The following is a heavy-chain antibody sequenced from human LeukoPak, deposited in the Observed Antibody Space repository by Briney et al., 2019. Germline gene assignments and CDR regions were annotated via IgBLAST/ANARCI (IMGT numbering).Heavy chain of an antibody. CDR3: ARGVTMATISPYVY. Sequence: GGSLRLSCAASGFTFSSYWMHWVRQAPGKGLGGFSRINSDGSSTSYADSVKGRFTISRDNAKNTLYLQMNSLRAEDTAVYYCARGVTMATISPYVYWGQGTLVTVSS. CDR1: GFTFSSYW. V-gene: IGHV3-74*01. CDR2: INSDGSST. J-gene: IGHJ4*02. D-gene: IGHD5-24*01.